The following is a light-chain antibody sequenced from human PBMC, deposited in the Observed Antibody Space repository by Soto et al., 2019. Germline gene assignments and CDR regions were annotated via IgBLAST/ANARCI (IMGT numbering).Light chain of an antibody. CDR3: QQYNTFSYT. Sequence: EIVMTQSPASLSVSPGDGATLSCRASQSVASNVAWYQQKPGQGPRLLIHGASTRAVGVPARFSGSGSGTDFTLTISSLQSEDFATYYCQQYNTFSYTFGRGTKLEIK. CDR2: GAS. J-gene: IGKJ2*01. CDR1: QSVASN. V-gene: IGKV3-15*01.